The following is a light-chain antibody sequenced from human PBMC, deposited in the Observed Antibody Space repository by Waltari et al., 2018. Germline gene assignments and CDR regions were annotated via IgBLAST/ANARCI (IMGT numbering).Light chain of an antibody. CDR1: DRDVGAYDF. J-gene: IGLJ1*01. V-gene: IGLV2-14*01. Sequence: QSALTQPASVSGSPGQSITIPCSGTDRDVGAYDFASWYQQHPGKAPHLISYEVSNRPSGISNRFSASKSGNTASLTISGLQAEDEADYYCSSYTTSSAPGVFGTGTRVTVL. CDR3: SSYTTSSAPGV. CDR2: EVS.